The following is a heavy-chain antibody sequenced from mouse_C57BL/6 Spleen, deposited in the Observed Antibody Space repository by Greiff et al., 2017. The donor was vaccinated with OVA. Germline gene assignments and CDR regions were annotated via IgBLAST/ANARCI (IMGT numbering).Heavy chain of an antibody. J-gene: IGHJ2*01. Sequence: EVQVVESGGGLVKPGGSLKLSCAASGFTFSDYGMHWVRQAPEKGLEWVAYISSGSSTIYYADTVKGRFTISRDNAKNTLFLQMTSLRSEDTAMYYCARGDYYGKKDDYFDYWGQGTTLTVSS. V-gene: IGHV5-17*01. CDR1: GFTFSDYG. CDR3: ARGDYYGKKDDYFDY. D-gene: IGHD1-1*01. CDR2: ISSGSSTI.